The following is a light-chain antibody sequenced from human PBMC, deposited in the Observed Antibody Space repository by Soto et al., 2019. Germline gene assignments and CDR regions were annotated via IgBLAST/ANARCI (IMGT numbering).Light chain of an antibody. CDR1: QSVSSSY. CDR3: QPYGSSPRT. Sequence: EIVLTQSPGTLSLSPGERATLSCRASQSVSSSYLAWYQQKPGQAPRLLIYGASSRATGIPDWFSGSGSGTDFTLTISRLEPEDFAVYYCQPYGSSPRTFGQGTKVEIK. CDR2: GAS. V-gene: IGKV3-20*01. J-gene: IGKJ1*01.